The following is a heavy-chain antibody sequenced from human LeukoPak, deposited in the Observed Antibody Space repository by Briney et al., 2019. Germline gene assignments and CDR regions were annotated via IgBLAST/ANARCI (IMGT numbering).Heavy chain of an antibody. CDR3: AKGGLYDILTGHYFDY. D-gene: IGHD3-9*01. V-gene: IGHV3-23*01. CDR2: ISGSGGST. CDR1: GFTFSSYA. Sequence: PGGSLRLSCAASGFTFSSYAMSWVRQAPGKGLEWVSAISGSGGSTYYADSVKGRFTISRDNPKNTLYLQMNSLRAEDTAVYYCAKGGLYDILTGHYFDYWGQGTLVTVSS. J-gene: IGHJ4*02.